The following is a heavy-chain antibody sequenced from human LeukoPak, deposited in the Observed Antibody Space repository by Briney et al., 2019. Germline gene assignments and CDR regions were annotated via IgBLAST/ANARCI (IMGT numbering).Heavy chain of an antibody. CDR3: ARDAKEIAAAGTFDY. Sequence: SETLSLTCAVSGGSISSSNWWSWVRQPPGKGLEWIGEIYHSGSTNYNPSLKNRVTISVDKSKNQFSLKLSSVTAADTAVYYCARDAKEIAAAGTFDYWGQGTLVTVSS. J-gene: IGHJ4*02. D-gene: IGHD6-13*01. CDR1: GGSISSSNW. CDR2: IYHSGST. V-gene: IGHV4-4*02.